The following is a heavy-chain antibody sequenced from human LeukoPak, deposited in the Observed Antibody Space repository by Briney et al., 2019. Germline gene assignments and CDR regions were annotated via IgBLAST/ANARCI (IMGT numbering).Heavy chain of an antibody. CDR3: ARDRVTMTSRLLDY. CDR1: GYSISSGYY. CDR2: IYTSGSA. D-gene: IGHD4-17*01. Sequence: SETLSLTCAVSGYSISSGYYWGWIRQPPGKGLEWIGRIYTSGSASYNPSLKSRVTMSVDTSKNQFSLKLSSVTAADTAVYYCARDRVTMTSRLLDYWGQGTLVTVSS. J-gene: IGHJ4*02. V-gene: IGHV4-38-2*02.